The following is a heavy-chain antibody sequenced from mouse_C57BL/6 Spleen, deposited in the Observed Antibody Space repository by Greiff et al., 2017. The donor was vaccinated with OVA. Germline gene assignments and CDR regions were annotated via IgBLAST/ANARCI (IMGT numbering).Heavy chain of an antibody. CDR1: GYAFSSYW. Sequence: VQRVESGAELVKPGASVKISCKASGYAFSSYWMNWVKQRPGKGLEWIGQIYPGDGDTNYNGKFKGKATLTADKSSSTAYMQLSSLTSEDSAVYFCARGLSTVVAGDYWGQGTTLTVSS. CDR2: IYPGDGDT. J-gene: IGHJ2*01. V-gene: IGHV1-80*01. D-gene: IGHD1-1*01. CDR3: ARGLSTVVAGDY.